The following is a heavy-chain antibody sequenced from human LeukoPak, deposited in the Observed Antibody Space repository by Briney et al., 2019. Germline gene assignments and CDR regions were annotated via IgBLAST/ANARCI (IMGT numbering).Heavy chain of an antibody. J-gene: IGHJ4*02. CDR2: IYYSGST. CDR3: ARTLRDTATIDY. V-gene: IGHV4-59*01. D-gene: IGHD5-18*01. Sequence: SETLSPTCTVSGGSISSYYWSWIRQPPGKGLEWIGYIYYSGSTNYNPSLKSRVTISVDTSKNQFSLKLSSVTAADTAVYYCARTLRDTATIDYWGQGTLVTVSS. CDR1: GGSISSYY.